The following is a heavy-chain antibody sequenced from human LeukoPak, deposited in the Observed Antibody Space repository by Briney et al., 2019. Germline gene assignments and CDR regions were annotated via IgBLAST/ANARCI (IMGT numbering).Heavy chain of an antibody. J-gene: IGHJ6*02. V-gene: IGHV3-30*03. CDR3: ARDDTTNNYYYYYGMDV. Sequence: GGSLRLSCAASGFTFSSYGMHWVRQAPGKGLEWVAVISYDGSNKYYADSVKGRFTISRDNSKNTLYLQMNSLRAEDTAVYYCARDDTTNNYYYYYGMDVWGQGTTVTVSS. CDR2: ISYDGSNK. D-gene: IGHD1-1*01. CDR1: GFTFSSYG.